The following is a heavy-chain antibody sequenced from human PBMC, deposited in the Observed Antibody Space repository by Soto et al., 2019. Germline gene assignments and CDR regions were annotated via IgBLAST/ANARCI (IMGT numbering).Heavy chain of an antibody. J-gene: IGHJ5*02. CDR1: GFTFSSYS. CDR3: ARERGVVTNWFDP. D-gene: IGHD3-3*01. Sequence: GGSLRLSCAASGFTFSSYSMNWVRQAPGKGLEWVSSISSSSSYIYYADSVKGRFTISRDNAKNSLYLQMNSLRAEDTAVYYCARERGVVTNWFDPWGQGTLVTVSS. V-gene: IGHV3-21*01. CDR2: ISSSSSYI.